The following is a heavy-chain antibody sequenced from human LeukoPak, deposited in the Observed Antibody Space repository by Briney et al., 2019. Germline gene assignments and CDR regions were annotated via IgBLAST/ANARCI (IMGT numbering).Heavy chain of an antibody. CDR3: ARESIAAANWFDP. D-gene: IGHD6-13*01. V-gene: IGHV1-2*02. CDR2: INPNSGGT. Sequence: ASVKVSCKASGGTFSSYAISWVRQAPGQGLEWMGWINPNSGGTNYAQKFQGRVTMTRDTSISTAYMELSRLRSDDTAVYYCARESIAAANWFDPWGQGTLVTVSS. CDR1: GGTFSSYA. J-gene: IGHJ5*02.